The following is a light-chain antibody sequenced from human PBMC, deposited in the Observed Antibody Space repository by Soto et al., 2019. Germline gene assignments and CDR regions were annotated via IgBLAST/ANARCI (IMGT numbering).Light chain of an antibody. CDR1: SSNIGNNY. J-gene: IGLJ2*01. V-gene: IGLV1-51*01. CDR3: GTWDSSLSAGV. Sequence: QAVVTQPPSVSAAPGQKVTISCSGSSSNIGNNYVSWYQQLPGTAPKLLIYDNNKRPSGIPDRFSGSKSGTSATPGITGLQTGDEADYYCGTWDSSLSAGVFGGGTKVTVL. CDR2: DNN.